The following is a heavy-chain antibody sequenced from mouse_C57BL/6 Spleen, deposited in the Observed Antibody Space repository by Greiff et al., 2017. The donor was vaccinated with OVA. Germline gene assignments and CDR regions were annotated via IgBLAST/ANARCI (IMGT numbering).Heavy chain of an antibody. CDR2: INPSNGGT. CDR3: ARCGNYFYWYFDV. CDR1: GYTFTSYW. Sequence: VQLQQPGTELVKPGASVKLSCKASGYTFTSYWMHWVKQRPGQGLEWIGNINPSNGGTNYNEKFKSKATLTVDKSSSTAYMQLSSLTSEDSAVYDCARCGNYFYWYFDVWGTGTTVTVSS. V-gene: IGHV1-53*01. D-gene: IGHD2-1*01. J-gene: IGHJ1*03.